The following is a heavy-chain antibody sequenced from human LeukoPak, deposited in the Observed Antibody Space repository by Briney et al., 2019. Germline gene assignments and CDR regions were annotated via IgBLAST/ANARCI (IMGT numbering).Heavy chain of an antibody. D-gene: IGHD3-3*01. CDR2: ISYDGSNK. V-gene: IGHV3-30*18. CDR1: GFTFSTYD. CDR3: AKDRIDFWSGYDFHAFDI. Sequence: PGGSLRLSCAASGFTFSTYDMHWVRQALGKGLEWVAVISYDGSNKYYADSVKGRFTISRDNSKNTLYLRMNSLRAEDTAVYYCAKDRIDFWSGYDFHAFDIWGQGTMVTVSS. J-gene: IGHJ3*02.